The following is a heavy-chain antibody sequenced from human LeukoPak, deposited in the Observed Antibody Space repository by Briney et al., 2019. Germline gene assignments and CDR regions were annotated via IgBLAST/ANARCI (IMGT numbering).Heavy chain of an antibody. Sequence: NPSETLSLTCTVSGGSISSSNSYWGWIRQPPGKGLEWIGSIYYSGSTHYNPSLRSRLTISVDTSKNQFSLRLSSVTAADTAVYYCASGWYFGVVNAWGQGTLVTVSS. D-gene: IGHD3-3*01. CDR1: GGSISSSNSY. V-gene: IGHV4-39*01. CDR3: ASGWYFGVVNA. CDR2: IYYSGST. J-gene: IGHJ5*02.